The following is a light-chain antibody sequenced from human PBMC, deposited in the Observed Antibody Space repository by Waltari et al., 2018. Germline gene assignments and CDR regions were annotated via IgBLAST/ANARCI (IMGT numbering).Light chain of an antibody. CDR2: GAS. J-gene: IGKJ2*01. CDR1: QCICNS. CDR3: QQYYFTPYT. V-gene: IGKV1-NL1*01. Sequence: DLKMTQSPSSMLASVGGRVTITCRASQCICNSLAWYQQKPGKAPKLLLYGASRLESGVPPRFSGSGSGTDYTLTISSLQPDDFATYYCQQYYFTPYTFGQGTKLDIK.